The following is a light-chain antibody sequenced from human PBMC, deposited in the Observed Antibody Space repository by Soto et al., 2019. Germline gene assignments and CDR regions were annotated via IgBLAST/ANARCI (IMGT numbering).Light chain of an antibody. CDR1: SSDVGGYNY. V-gene: IGLV2-14*01. J-gene: IGLJ1*01. CDR3: SSYTTTNTYV. CDR2: EVS. Sequence: QSVLTQPASVSGSPGQSITISCTGTSSDVGGYNYGSWSQHHPGKAPKLMIYEVSHRPSGVSNRFSGSKSGNTASLTISGLQAEDEADYYCSSYTTTNTYVFGTGTKLTVL.